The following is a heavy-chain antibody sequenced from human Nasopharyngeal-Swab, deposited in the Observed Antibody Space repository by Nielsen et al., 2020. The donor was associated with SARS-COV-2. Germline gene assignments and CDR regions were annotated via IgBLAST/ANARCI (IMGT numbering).Heavy chain of an antibody. CDR1: GFTIGSYY. CDR2: IRGDGSDP. J-gene: IGHJ4*02. V-gene: IGHV3-74*01. CDR3: ARDRSGETGTVGAD. Sequence: GESLKISCAASGFTIGSYYMSWVRQAPGKGLVWVSRIRGDGSDPSYADSVKGRFTISKDNAKNTMYLQMNSLRADDTAMYFCARDRSGETGTVGADWGQGTLVTVSS. D-gene: IGHD1-7*01.